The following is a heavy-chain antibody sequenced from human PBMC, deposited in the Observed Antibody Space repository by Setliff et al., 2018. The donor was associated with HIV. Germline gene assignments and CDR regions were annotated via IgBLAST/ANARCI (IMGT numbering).Heavy chain of an antibody. Sequence: GGSLRLSCAASGFTFTTYWMGWVRQAPGKGLEWVANIKQDGSERKYVDSVKGRFSISRDNAKNSMYLQMNSLRAEDTAVYYCASHPSVYGPPFDYWGQGTLVTVSS. J-gene: IGHJ4*02. D-gene: IGHD2-8*01. CDR2: IKQDGSER. CDR3: ASHPSVYGPPFDY. V-gene: IGHV3-7*02. CDR1: GFTFTTYW.